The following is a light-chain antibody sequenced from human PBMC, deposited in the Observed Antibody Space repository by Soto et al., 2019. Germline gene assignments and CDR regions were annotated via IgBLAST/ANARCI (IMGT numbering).Light chain of an antibody. J-gene: IGLJ2*01. V-gene: IGLV1-40*01. CDR3: QSYDSSLSGSMV. Sequence: QSVLTQTPSVSGAPGQKITMSCTGSSSNIGGNYDVHWYQLLPGTAPKLLIYGNSNRPSGVPDRYSASKSGTSASLAITGLQAEDEADYYCQSYDSSLSGSMVFGGGTQLTVL. CDR2: GNS. CDR1: SSNIGGNYD.